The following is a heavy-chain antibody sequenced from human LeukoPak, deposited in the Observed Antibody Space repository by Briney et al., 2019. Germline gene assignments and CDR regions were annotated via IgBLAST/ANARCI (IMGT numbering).Heavy chain of an antibody. D-gene: IGHD3-16*01. CDR2: IYPGDSDT. V-gene: IGHV5-51*01. CDR3: ATRGAMGYYFDY. J-gene: IGHJ4*02. CDR1: GYSFTSYW. Sequence: GESLKISCQGSGYSFTSYWTGWVRQMPAKGLERIGIIYPGDSDTRYSPSFQGQVTISADKSISTAYLQWSSLKASDTAMYYCATRGAMGYYFDYWGQGTLVTVSS.